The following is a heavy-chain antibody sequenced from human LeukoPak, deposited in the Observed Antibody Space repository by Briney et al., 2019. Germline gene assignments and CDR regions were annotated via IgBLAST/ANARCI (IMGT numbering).Heavy chain of an antibody. CDR1: GFTFSSNT. CDR3: AKASGGNVVY. J-gene: IGHJ4*02. CDR2: ISGSGGNT. D-gene: IGHD4-23*01. V-gene: IGHV3-23*01. Sequence: GGSLRLSCAASGFTFSSNTMSWVRQAPGKGLEWVSVISGSGGNTYYADSVKGRFTISRDNSKNTLYLQMNSLRPEDTAVYYCAKASGGNVVYWGQGTLVTVSS.